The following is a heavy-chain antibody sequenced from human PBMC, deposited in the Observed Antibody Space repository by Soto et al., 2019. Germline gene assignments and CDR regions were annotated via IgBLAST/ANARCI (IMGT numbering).Heavy chain of an antibody. CDR2: IYYSGST. V-gene: IGHV4-31*03. CDR3: ARGRGYSYGYKADWYDP. J-gene: IGHJ5*02. D-gene: IGHD5-18*01. CDR1: GGSISSGGYY. Sequence: PSETLSLTCTVSGGSISSGGYYWSWIRQLPGKGLEWIGYIYYSGSTYYNPSLKSRVTISVDTSKNQFSLKLSSVTAADTAVYYCARGRGYSYGYKADWYDPWGQGTLVTVSS.